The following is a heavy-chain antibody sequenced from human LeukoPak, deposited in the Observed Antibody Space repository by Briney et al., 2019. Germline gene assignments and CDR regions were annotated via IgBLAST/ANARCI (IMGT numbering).Heavy chain of an antibody. CDR2: INHSGST. CDR1: GGSFSGYY. D-gene: IGHD3-22*01. CDR3: ATRPGGVVR. V-gene: IGHV4-34*01. J-gene: IGHJ4*02. Sequence: PSETLSLTYAVYGGSFSGYYWSWIRQPPGKGLEWIGEINHSGSTNYNPSLKSRVTISVDTFKNQFSLKLSSVTAADTAVYYCATRPGGVVRWGQGTLVTVSS.